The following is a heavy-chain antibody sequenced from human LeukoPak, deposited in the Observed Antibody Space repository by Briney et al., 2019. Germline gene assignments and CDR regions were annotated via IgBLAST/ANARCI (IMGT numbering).Heavy chain of an antibody. CDR1: GFTFSSYS. Sequence: GGSLRLSCAASGFTFSSYSMNWVRQAPGKGLEWVSSISSSSSYICYADSVKGRFTISRDNAKNSLYLQMNSLRAEDTAVYYCARLIGIAVAGDAFDIWGQGTMVTVSS. CDR3: ARLIGIAVAGDAFDI. V-gene: IGHV3-21*01. J-gene: IGHJ3*02. CDR2: ISSSSSYI. D-gene: IGHD6-19*01.